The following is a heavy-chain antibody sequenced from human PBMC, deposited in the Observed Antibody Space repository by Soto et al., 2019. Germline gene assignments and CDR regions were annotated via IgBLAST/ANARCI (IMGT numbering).Heavy chain of an antibody. V-gene: IGHV3-15*07. D-gene: IGHD3-10*01. CDR3: WKGVGVGRCGGLAY. CDR1: GFTFSSAW. J-gene: IGHJ4*02. CDR2: IKSKTDGGTT. Sequence: EVRLMESGGGLVKPGGSLRVSCAASGFTFSSAWMFWVRQAPGKGPEWVGRIKSKTDGGTTDYTTRVKVRFAISSEDSKNTVYLEMSSLGIEDRDVYYCWKGVGVGRCGGLAYWGQGVLVNAS.